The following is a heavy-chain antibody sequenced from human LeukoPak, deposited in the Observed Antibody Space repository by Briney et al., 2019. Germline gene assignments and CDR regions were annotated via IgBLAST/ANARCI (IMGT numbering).Heavy chain of an antibody. CDR3: VKRTTDYYYYDY. CDR2: IYSGGST. V-gene: IGHV3-66*01. J-gene: IGHJ4*02. D-gene: IGHD3-9*01. Sequence: PGGSLRLYCAASGFTVSNKYMSWVRQAPGRGLEWVSVIYSGGSTYYADSVKGRFTISRDNSKNTLYLQTSSLRAEDTAVYYCVKRTTDYYYYDYWGRGTLVTVSS. CDR1: GFTVSNKY.